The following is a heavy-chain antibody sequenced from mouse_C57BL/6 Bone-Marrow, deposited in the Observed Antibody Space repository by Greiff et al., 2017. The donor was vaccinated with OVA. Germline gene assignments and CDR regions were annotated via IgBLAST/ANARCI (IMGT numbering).Heavy chain of an antibody. Sequence: VHVKQSGPELVKPGASVKMSCKASGYTFTDYNMHWVKQSHGKSLEWIGYINPNNGGTSYNQKFKGKATLTVNKSSSTAYMELRSLTSEDSAVYYCARLEEFDYWGQGTTLTVSS. CDR3: ARLEEFDY. J-gene: IGHJ2*01. CDR1: GYTFTDYN. CDR2: INPNNGGT. V-gene: IGHV1-22*01.